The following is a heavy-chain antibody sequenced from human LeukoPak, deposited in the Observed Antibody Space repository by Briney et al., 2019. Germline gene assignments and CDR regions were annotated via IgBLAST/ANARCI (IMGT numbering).Heavy chain of an antibody. CDR1: GATFSSYA. V-gene: IGHV1-69*05. CDR3: ARAFLIGYCSSASCYDYMDV. D-gene: IGHD2-2*01. CDR2: IIPIFGTA. Sequence: SSVKVSCKASGATFSSYAISWVRQAPGQGLEWMGWIIPIFGTANYAQKSQGRVTITTDESTSTAYMELSSLRSEDTAVYYCARAFLIGYCSSASCYDYMDVWGKGTTVTVSS. J-gene: IGHJ6*03.